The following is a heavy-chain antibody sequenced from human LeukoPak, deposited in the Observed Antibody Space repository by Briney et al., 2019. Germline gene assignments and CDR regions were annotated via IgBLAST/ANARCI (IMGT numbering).Heavy chain of an antibody. CDR3: ARGGGGYDILTGYYQIDY. D-gene: IGHD3-9*01. V-gene: IGHV1-69*13. J-gene: IGHJ4*02. CDR2: IIPIFGTA. Sequence: ASVKVSCKASGGTFSSYAISWVRQAPGQGLEWMGGIIPIFGTANYAQKFQGRVTITADESTSTAYMELSSLRSEDTAVYYCARGGGGYDILTGYYQIDYWGQGTLVTVSS. CDR1: GGTFSSYA.